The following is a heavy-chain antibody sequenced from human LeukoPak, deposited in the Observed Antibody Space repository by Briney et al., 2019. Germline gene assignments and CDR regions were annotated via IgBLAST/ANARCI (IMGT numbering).Heavy chain of an antibody. CDR3: ARHPGYCSSTSCCGYYFDY. V-gene: IGHV5-51*01. Sequence: KNGESLKISCKGSGYSFTSYWIGWARQMPGKGLEWMGIIYPGDSDTRYSPSFQGQVTISADKSISTAYLQWSSLKASDTAMYYRARHPGYCSSTSCCGYYFDYWGQGTLVTVSS. J-gene: IGHJ4*02. D-gene: IGHD2-2*03. CDR2: IYPGDSDT. CDR1: GYSFTSYW.